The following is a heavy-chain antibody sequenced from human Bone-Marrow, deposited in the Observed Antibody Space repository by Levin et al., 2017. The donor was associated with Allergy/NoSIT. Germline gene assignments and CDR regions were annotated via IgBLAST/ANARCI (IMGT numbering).Heavy chain of an antibody. CDR3: ARDYNWNDGVFYNGMDV. CDR2: IKQDESEK. J-gene: IGHJ6*02. CDR1: GFTFSSYA. Sequence: AGGSLRLSCDASGFTFSSYAMHWVRQAPGKGLEWLAIIKQDESEKYSAESVKGRFTIFRDNAKNSLYLQMNRLRVEDTAVYYCARDYNWNDGVFYNGMDVWGQGATVSVSS. V-gene: IGHV3-7*01. D-gene: IGHD1-1*01.